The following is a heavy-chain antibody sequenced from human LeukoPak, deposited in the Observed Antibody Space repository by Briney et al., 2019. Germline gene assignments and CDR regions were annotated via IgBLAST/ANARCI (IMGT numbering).Heavy chain of an antibody. D-gene: IGHD1-26*01. Sequence: SETLSLTCAVYGGSFSGYYWSWIRQPPGKGLEWIGEINHSGSTNYNPSLKSRVTISVDTSKNQFSLKLSSVTAADTAVYYCARTQSQSGTYRYYFGYWGQGTLVTVSS. CDR1: GGSFSGYY. V-gene: IGHV4-34*01. CDR3: ARTQSQSGTYRYYFGY. CDR2: INHSGST. J-gene: IGHJ4*02.